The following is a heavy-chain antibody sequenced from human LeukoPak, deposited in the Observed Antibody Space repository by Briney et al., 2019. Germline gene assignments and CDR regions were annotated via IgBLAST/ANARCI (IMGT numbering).Heavy chain of an antibody. D-gene: IGHD2-15*01. CDR2: IWYDGSDK. CDR1: GFTFNTYG. CDR3: ARVGCTGGSCLAYNYYAMDV. Sequence: GRSLRLSCAASGFTFNTYGMNWVRQSPGEGLEWVAIIWYDGSDKYYAESVKGRFTISRDNSKNTMYLQVNSLRAEDTAVYYCARVGCTGGSCLAYNYYAMDVWGQGTTVTVSS. V-gene: IGHV3-33*01. J-gene: IGHJ6*02.